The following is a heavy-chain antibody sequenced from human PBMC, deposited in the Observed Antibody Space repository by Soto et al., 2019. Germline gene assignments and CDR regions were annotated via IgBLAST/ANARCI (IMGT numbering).Heavy chain of an antibody. CDR2: MNPNSGNT. J-gene: IGHJ6*03. D-gene: IGHD3-10*01. V-gene: IGHV1-8*01. Sequence: QVPLVQSGAEVKKPGASVKVSCKASGYTFTSYDINWVRQATGQGLEWMGWMNPNSGNTGYAQKFQGRVTMTRNTSISTAYMELSSLRSEDTAVYYCARAPEGRTMGDYYMDVWGKGTTVTVSS. CDR3: ARAPEGRTMGDYYMDV. CDR1: GYTFTSYD.